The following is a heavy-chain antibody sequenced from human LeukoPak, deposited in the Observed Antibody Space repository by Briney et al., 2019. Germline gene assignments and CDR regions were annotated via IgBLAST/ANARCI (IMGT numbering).Heavy chain of an antibody. CDR1: SGSMRSNY. J-gene: IGHJ4*02. D-gene: IGHD3-9*01. V-gene: IGHV4-59*01. Sequence: KPSETLSLICTVSSGSMRSNYWSWIRQLPGKGLEWIGNVYYNGRTNYKPSLKSRVTISLDTSKNRFSLNLRSVTAADTAVYYCARDRYDILTGYWDWGQGTLVTVSS. CDR3: ARDRYDILTGYWD. CDR2: VYYNGRT.